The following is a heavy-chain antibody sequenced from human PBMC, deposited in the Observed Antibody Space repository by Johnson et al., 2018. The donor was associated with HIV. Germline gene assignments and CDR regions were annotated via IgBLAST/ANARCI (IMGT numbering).Heavy chain of an antibody. D-gene: IGHD6-19*01. J-gene: IGHJ3*02. CDR1: GFTFSNAW. CDR3: TTARNRLWSSSGWTGFWAFDI. Sequence: EVQLVESGGGVVQPGRSLRLSCAASGFTFSNAWMSWVRQAPGKGLEWVGRIKSKTDGGTTDYAAPVKGRFTIPRDDSRNTLYLHMNSLKSEDTAVYYCTTARNRLWSSSGWTGFWAFDIWGQGTMVTVSS. V-gene: IGHV3-15*01. CDR2: IKSKTDGGTT.